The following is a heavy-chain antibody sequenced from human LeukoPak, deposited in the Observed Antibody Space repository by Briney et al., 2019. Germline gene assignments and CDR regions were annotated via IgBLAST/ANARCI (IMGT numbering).Heavy chain of an antibody. J-gene: IGHJ4*02. D-gene: IGHD6-19*01. V-gene: IGHV3-23*01. Sequence: GGSLRLSCAASGFTFSSYGMSWVRQAPGKGLEWVSAISGSGGSTYYADSVKGRFTISRDNSKNTLYLQMNSLRAEDTAVYYCAKFSKQWLVFTYYFDYWGQGTLVTVSS. CDR3: AKFSKQWLVFTYYFDY. CDR2: ISGSGGST. CDR1: GFTFSSYG.